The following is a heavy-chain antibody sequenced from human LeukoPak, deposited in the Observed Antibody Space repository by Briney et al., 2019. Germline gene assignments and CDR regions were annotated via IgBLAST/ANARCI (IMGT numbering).Heavy chain of an antibody. CDR1: GGTLSSYA. CDR2: IIPILGTA. CDR3: ATSPYLGYCSGGSCYYAEYFQH. V-gene: IGHV1-69*11. J-gene: IGHJ1*01. Sequence: ASVTVSCKASGGTLSSYAIIWVRQAPGQGLEGMGWIIPILGTANYAQKFQGRVTITADESTSTAYMELSSLRSEDTAVYYCATSPYLGYCSGGSCYYAEYFQHWGQGTLVTVSS. D-gene: IGHD2-15*01.